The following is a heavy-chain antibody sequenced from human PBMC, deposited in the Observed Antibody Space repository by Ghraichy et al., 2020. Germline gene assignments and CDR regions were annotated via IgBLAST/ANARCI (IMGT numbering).Heavy chain of an antibody. D-gene: IGHD6-13*01. CDR1: GFTFSSYA. CDR2: ISYDGSNK. V-gene: IGHV3-30*04. J-gene: IGHJ4*02. CDR3: ARGDWGIAAAEFSFDY. Sequence: GGSLRLSCAASGFTFSSYAMHWVRQAPGKGLEWVAVISYDGSNKYYADSVKGRFTISRDNSKNTLYLQMNSLRAEDTAVYYCARGDWGIAAAEFSFDYWGQGTLVTVSS.